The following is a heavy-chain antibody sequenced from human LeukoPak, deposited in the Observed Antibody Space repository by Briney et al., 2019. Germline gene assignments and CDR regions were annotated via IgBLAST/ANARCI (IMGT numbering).Heavy chain of an antibody. D-gene: IGHD3-16*02. J-gene: IGHJ4*02. CDR1: GGSTSSYY. CDR3: AAQKRGSSRPYYFDY. Sequence: SETLSLTCTVSGGSTSSYYWSWIRQPPGKGLEWIGYIYYSGSTNYNPSLKSRVTISVDTSKNQFSLKLSSVTAADTAVYYCAAQKRGSSRPYYFDYWGQGTLVTVSS. CDR2: IYYSGST. V-gene: IGHV4-59*01.